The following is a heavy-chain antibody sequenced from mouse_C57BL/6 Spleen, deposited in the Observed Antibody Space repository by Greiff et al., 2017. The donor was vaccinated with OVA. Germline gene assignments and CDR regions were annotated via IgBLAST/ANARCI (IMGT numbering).Heavy chain of an antibody. V-gene: IGHV1-82*01. J-gene: IGHJ4*01. CDR2: IYPGDGDT. CDR1: GYAFSSSW. Sequence: VKVVESGPELVKPGASVKISCKASGYAFSSSWMNWVKQRPGKGLEWIGRIYPGDGDTNYNGKFKGKATLTADKSSSTAYMQLSSLTSEDSAVYFCARDSRAMDYWGQGTSVTVSS. CDR3: ARDSRAMDY.